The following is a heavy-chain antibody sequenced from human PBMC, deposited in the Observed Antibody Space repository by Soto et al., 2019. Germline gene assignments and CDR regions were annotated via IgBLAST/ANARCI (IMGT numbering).Heavy chain of an antibody. CDR2: IWYDGSNK. Sequence: QVQLVESGGGVVQPGRSLRLSCAASGFTFSSYGMHWVRQAPGKGLEWVAVIWYDGSNKYYADSVKGRFTISRDNSKNTLYLQMNSLRAEDTAVYYCARVAPNSSSWYSRLYLWSPFDYWGQGTLVTVSS. CDR1: GFTFSSYG. CDR3: ARVAPNSSSWYSRLYLWSPFDY. J-gene: IGHJ4*02. V-gene: IGHV3-33*01. D-gene: IGHD6-13*01.